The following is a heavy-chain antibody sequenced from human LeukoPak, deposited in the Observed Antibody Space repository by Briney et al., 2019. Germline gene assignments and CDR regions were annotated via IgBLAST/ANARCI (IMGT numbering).Heavy chain of an antibody. CDR1: GYTFTSYG. V-gene: IGHV1-2*02. CDR2: INPNSGGT. D-gene: IGHD3-10*01. Sequence: GASVKVSCKASGYTFTSYGISWVRQAPGQGLEWMGWINPNSGGTNYAQKFQGRVTMTRDTSISTAYMELSRLRSDDTAVYYCARYWFGGNWFDPWGQGTLVTVSS. J-gene: IGHJ5*02. CDR3: ARYWFGGNWFDP.